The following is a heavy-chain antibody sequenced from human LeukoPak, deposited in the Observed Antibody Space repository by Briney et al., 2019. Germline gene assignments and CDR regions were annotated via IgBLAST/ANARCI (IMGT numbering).Heavy chain of an antibody. V-gene: IGHV3-11*01. Sequence: PGGSLRLSCAASGFTFSDYYMSWIRQVPGKGLEGVSYISSSGSTIYYADSVKGRFTISRDNAKNSLYLQMNSLRAEDTAVYYCARRGWSGDWFDPWGQGTLVTVSS. D-gene: IGHD3-10*02. CDR3: ARRGWSGDWFDP. J-gene: IGHJ5*02. CDR1: GFTFSDYY. CDR2: ISSSGSTI.